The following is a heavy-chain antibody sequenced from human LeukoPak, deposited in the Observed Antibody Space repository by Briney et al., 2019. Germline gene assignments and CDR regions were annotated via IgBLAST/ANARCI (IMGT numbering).Heavy chain of an antibody. CDR1: GFTVSSNY. V-gene: IGHV3-30-3*01. Sequence: GGSLRLSCAASGFTVSSNYMSWVRQAPGKGLEWVAVISYDGSNKYYADSVKGRFTISRDNSKNTLYLQMNSLRAEDTAVYYCARDRDGLGDYWGQGTLVTVSS. J-gene: IGHJ4*02. CDR3: ARDRDGLGDY. CDR2: ISYDGSNK. D-gene: IGHD4-17*01.